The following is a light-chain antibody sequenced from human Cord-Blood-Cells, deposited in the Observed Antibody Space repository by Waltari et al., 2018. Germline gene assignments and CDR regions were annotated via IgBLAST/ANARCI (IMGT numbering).Light chain of an antibody. CDR2: AAS. J-gene: IGKJ4*01. V-gene: IGKV1-39*01. CDR3: QQSYSTPPLT. CDR1: QSISSY. Sequence: DIQMTQSPSSLSESVRDRVTITCRASQSISSYLNWYQQKQGKAPKLLIYAASSLQSGVPSRFSGSGSGTDFTLTISSLQPEDFATYYCQQSYSTPPLTFGGGTKVEIK.